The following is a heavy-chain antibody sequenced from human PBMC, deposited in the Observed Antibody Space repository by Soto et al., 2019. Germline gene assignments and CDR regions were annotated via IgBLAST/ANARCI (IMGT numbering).Heavy chain of an antibody. CDR3: ARIYGGYYFDY. Sequence: SETLSLTCTVSGASISSSSYYWGWIRQPPGKGLEWIGTIYYSGSTYYNPSLKSRVTISVDTSKNQFSLKLRSVTAADTAVYYCARIYGGYYFDYWGQGTLVTVSS. V-gene: IGHV4-39*01. CDR1: GASISSSSYY. CDR2: IYYSGST. D-gene: IGHD4-17*01. J-gene: IGHJ4*02.